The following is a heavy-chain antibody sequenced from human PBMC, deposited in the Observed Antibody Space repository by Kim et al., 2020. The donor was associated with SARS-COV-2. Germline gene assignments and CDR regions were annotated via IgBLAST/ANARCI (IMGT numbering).Heavy chain of an antibody. CDR2: INPSGGST. Sequence: ASVKVSCKASGYTFTSYYMHWVRQAPGQGLEWMGIINPSGGSTSYAQKFQGRVTMTRDTSTSTVYMELSSLRSEDTAVYYCALQGGGSSRTVWFDPWGQGTLVTVSS. CDR1: GYTFTSYY. CDR3: ALQGGGSSRTVWFDP. V-gene: IGHV1-46*01. D-gene: IGHD6-13*01. J-gene: IGHJ5*02.